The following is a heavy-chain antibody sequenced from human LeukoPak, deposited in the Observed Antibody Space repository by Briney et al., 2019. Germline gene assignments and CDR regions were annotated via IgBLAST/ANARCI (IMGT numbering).Heavy chain of an antibody. J-gene: IGHJ4*02. Sequence: ASVKVSCKASGYTFTGYYMHWVRQAPGQGLEWMGRIYTNSGGTNYAQEFQGRVTMTRDTSTSTAYMELSRLRSEDTAVYYCARDGRCYYGSSGYYCYFDYWGQGTLVTVSS. D-gene: IGHD3-22*01. V-gene: IGHV1-2*06. CDR2: IYTNSGGT. CDR3: ARDGRCYYGSSGYYCYFDY. CDR1: GYTFTGYY.